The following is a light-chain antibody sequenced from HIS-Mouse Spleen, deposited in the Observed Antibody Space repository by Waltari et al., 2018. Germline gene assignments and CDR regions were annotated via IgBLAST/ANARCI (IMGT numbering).Light chain of an antibody. CDR1: RSDVGGYNL. CDR3: CSYAGSSTVV. V-gene: IGLV2-23*01. J-gene: IGLJ2*01. Sequence: QSALTQPASVSGSPGQSITIPCTGTRSDVGGYNLVSWYHQHPGKAPKLMIYAGSKRPSGVSNRFSGSKSGNTASLTISGLQAEDEADYYCCSYAGSSTVVFGGGTKLTVL. CDR2: AGS.